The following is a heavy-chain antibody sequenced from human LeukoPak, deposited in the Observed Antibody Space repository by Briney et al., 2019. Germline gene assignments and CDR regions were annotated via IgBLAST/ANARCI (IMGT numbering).Heavy chain of an antibody. CDR1: GFTFSGYA. D-gene: IGHD3-22*01. V-gene: IGHV3-64*01. Sequence: GGSLRLSCAASGFTFSGYAMHWVRQAPGKGLEYVSAISSNGGSTSYANSVKGRFTISRDNSKNTLYIQMGSLSADDMAVYYCARGVGYFDSSGYFMYYFDYWGQGTLVTVSS. CDR2: ISSNGGST. J-gene: IGHJ4*02. CDR3: ARGVGYFDSSGYFMYYFDY.